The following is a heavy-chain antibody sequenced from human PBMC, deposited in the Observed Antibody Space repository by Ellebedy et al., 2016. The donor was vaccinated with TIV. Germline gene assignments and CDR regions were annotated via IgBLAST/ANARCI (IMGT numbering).Heavy chain of an antibody. CDR3: ARDQGYCTTNSCYGWRFDP. J-gene: IGHJ5*02. D-gene: IGHD2-2*01. CDR1: GTSIDRSSYF. CDR2: IHSSGST. V-gene: IGHV4-39*07. Sequence: MPSETLSLTCTVSGTSIDRSSYFWGWIRQSPGKGLEWIGNIHSSGSTYYNPSLKSRVSFSLDVSKNQFSLRLSAVTAADTATYYCARDQGYCTTNSCYGWRFDPWGQGSLVTVTS.